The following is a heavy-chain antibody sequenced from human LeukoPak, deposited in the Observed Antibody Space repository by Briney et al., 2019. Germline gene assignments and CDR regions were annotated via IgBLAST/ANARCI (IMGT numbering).Heavy chain of an antibody. CDR1: GFTFSSYA. CDR3: AKVSRFLEWLPAYGYFDY. J-gene: IGHJ4*02. V-gene: IGHV3-23*01. D-gene: IGHD3-3*01. Sequence: GGSLRLSCAASGFTFSSYAMSWVRQAPGKGLEWVSAISGSGGSTYYADSVKGRFTISRDNSKNTLYLQMNSLRAEDTAVYCCAKVSRFLEWLPAYGYFDYWGQGTLVTVSS. CDR2: ISGSGGST.